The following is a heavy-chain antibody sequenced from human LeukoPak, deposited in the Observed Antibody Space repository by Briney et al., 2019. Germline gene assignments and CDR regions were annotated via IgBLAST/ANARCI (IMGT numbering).Heavy chain of an antibody. D-gene: IGHD2/OR15-2a*01. CDR2: IRFGGGHI. Sequence: PGGALGLSCVASRIPLSSYSMTGGRRAPGTGLGWGSSIRFGGGHIFYTDSVKGRFTIFRDDSKNSLYLEMNSLRAEDTAVYFCARIVLTPPYGMDVWGQGTTVTVSS. J-gene: IGHJ6*02. V-gene: IGHV3-21*01. CDR1: RIPLSSYS. CDR3: ARIVLTPPYGMDV.